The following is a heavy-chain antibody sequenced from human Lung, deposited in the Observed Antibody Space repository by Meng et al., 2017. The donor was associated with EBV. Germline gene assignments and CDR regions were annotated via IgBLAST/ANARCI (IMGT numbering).Heavy chain of an antibody. CDR3: AREYSSSSGLPGP. CDR2: LDDGGST. Sequence: QVEPEESGPRVCKPSETLSFTCTVSGGSIRFGDHYWSWIRQPPGKGLEWIGYLDDGGSTSYNPSLMSRVTISVDTSRNQFSLKLTSVTAADTAVYYCAREYSSSSGLPGPWDQGTLVTVSS. V-gene: IGHV4-30-4*08. J-gene: IGHJ5*02. CDR1: GGSIRFGDHY. D-gene: IGHD6-6*01.